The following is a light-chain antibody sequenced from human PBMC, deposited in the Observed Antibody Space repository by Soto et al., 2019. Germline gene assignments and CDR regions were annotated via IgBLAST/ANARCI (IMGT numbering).Light chain of an antibody. V-gene: IGKV3-11*01. Sequence: EIVLTQSPATLCLSPGNRATLSCRASESVSRYLAWYQQKPGQAPRLLIYDASNRATGIPARFSGSGSGTDFTLTITSLEPEDFAVYYCQQRSNWPSTFGGGTKVEIK. CDR2: DAS. CDR1: ESVSRY. CDR3: QQRSNWPST. J-gene: IGKJ4*01.